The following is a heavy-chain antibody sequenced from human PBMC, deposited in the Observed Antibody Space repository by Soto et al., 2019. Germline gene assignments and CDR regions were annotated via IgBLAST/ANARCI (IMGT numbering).Heavy chain of an antibody. CDR2: ISSNSEDK. J-gene: IGHJ4*02. CDR3: TREVKPWARREFDC. CDR1: GFALSSNS. D-gene: IGHD3-16*01. V-gene: IGHV3-21*02. Sequence: EVQLVESGGGLVQPGGSLRLSCAASGFALSSNSMNWVWQAPGKGLEWVSLISSNSEDKFYADAVKGRFTISRDNAENSVWLQLDGLRVEETAVYYCTREVKPWARREFDCWGQGALVTVSS.